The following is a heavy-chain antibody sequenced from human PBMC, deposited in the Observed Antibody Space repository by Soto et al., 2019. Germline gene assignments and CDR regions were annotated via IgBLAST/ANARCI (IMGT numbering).Heavy chain of an antibody. CDR3: AGVRADDYVWGGQSSFDY. CDR1: GGTFSSYA. J-gene: IGHJ4*02. D-gene: IGHD3-16*01. Sequence: QVQLVQSGAEVKKPGSSVKVSRKASGGTFSSYAISWVRQAPGQGLQWMGGIIPIFGTANYAQKFQGRVTITADEATSTAYMELSSLRSEATAVYYCAGVRADDYVWGGQSSFDYWCQGTLVTVSS. V-gene: IGHV1-69*01. CDR2: IIPIFGTA.